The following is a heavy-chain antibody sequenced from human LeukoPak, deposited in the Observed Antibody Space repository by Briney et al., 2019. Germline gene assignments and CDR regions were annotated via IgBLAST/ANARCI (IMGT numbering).Heavy chain of an antibody. CDR2: ISWNSGSI. CDR1: GFTFDDYA. J-gene: IGHJ3*02. D-gene: IGHD6-13*01. CDR3: AKVPISGSSWYGDAFDI. V-gene: IGHV3-9*01. Sequence: PGGSLRLSCAASGFTFDDYAMHWVRQAPGKGLEWVSGISWNSGSIGYADSVKGRFTISRDNAKNSLYLQMNSLRAEDTALYYCAKVPISGSSWYGDAFDIWGQGTMVTVSS.